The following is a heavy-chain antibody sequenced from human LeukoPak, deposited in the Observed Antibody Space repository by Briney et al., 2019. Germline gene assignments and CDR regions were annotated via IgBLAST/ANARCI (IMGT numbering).Heavy chain of an antibody. CDR2: INPNSGNT. J-gene: IGHJ4*02. V-gene: IGHV1-8*02. CDR3: ARGGKMATIGWD. CDR1: GYTFTGYY. Sequence: ASVKVSCKASGYTFTGYYMHWVRQAPGQGLEWMGWINPNSGNTGYAQKFQGRVTMTRNTSISTAYMELSSLRSEDTAVYYCARGGKMATIGWDWGQGTLVTVSS. D-gene: IGHD5-24*01.